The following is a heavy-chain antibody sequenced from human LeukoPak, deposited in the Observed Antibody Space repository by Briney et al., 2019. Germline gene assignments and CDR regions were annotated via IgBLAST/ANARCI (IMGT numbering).Heavy chain of an antibody. V-gene: IGHV4-59*01. Sequence: SETLSLTCTVSGGSISSYYWSWIRQPPGKGLEWIGYIYYSGSTNYNPSLKSRVTISVDASKNQFSLKLSSVTAADTAVYYCARVVRGSPPYFDYWGQGTLVIVSS. CDR3: ARVVRGSPPYFDY. J-gene: IGHJ4*02. D-gene: IGHD1-26*01. CDR2: IYYSGST. CDR1: GGSISSYY.